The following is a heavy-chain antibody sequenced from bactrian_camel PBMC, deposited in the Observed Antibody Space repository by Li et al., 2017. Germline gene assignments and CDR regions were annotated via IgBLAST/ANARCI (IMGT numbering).Heavy chain of an antibody. V-gene: IGHV3S63*01. CDR1: EYTYNSYC. J-gene: IGHJ4*01. Sequence: HVQLVESGGGSVQAGGSLTLSCVATEYTYNSYCMAWFRQSPQTSWLERERVARIGIDGTTTYADSVKGRFTISRDNAKKSLSLQMTSLKPEDTAKYYCAADYAAGCRWLLTNLDFAYVGQGTQVTVS. CDR2: IGIDGTT. D-gene: IGHD2*01.